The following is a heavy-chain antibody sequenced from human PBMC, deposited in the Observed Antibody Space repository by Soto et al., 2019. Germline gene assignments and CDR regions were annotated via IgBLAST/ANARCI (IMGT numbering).Heavy chain of an antibody. CDR3: AKVGLYSSSWYGDAFDI. Sequence: GGSLRLSCAASGFTFSSYSMNWVRQAPGKGLEWVSYISSSSSTIYYADSVKGRFTISRDNSKNTLYLQMNSLRAEDTAGYYCAKVGLYSSSWYGDAFDIWGQGTMVTVSS. CDR2: ISSSSSTI. CDR1: GFTFSSYS. D-gene: IGHD6-13*01. V-gene: IGHV3-48*01. J-gene: IGHJ3*02.